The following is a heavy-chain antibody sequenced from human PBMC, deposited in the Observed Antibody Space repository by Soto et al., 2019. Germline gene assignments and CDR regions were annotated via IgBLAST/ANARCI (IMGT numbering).Heavy chain of an antibody. CDR1: GGAFSSYA. V-gene: IGHV1-69*13. J-gene: IGHJ6*02. Sequence: ASVKVSCKASGGAFSSYAISWVRQAPGQGLEWMGGIIPIFGTANYAQKFQGRVTITADESTSTAYMELSSLRSEDTAVYYCASARGYPMWRLHYYYYGMDVWGQGTTVTVSS. CDR2: IIPIFGTA. CDR3: ASARGYPMWRLHYYYYGMDV. D-gene: IGHD3-22*01.